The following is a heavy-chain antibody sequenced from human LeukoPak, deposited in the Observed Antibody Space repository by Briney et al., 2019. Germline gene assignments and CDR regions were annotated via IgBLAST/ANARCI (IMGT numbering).Heavy chain of an antibody. J-gene: IGHJ5*02. D-gene: IGHD2-2*01. V-gene: IGHV4-59*01. CDR1: GGPISSYY. CDR3: ARSRLLRPAANWFDP. Sequence: SETLSLTCTVCGGPISSYYWSWLRPPPGKGLEWIGYIYYSGSTNYNPSLKSRVTISVDTSKNQFSLKLSSVTAADTAVYYCARSRLLRPAANWFDPWGQGTLVTVSS. CDR2: IYYSGST.